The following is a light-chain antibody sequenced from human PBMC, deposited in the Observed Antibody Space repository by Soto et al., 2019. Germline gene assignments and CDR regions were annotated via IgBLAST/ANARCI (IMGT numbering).Light chain of an antibody. CDR3: QLRYNWPPMWT. CDR2: DAS. CDR1: QGIGTY. V-gene: IGKV3-11*01. Sequence: DIVVTQSPVTLSLSPGEGATRSCRASQGIGTYLGWYQQKPGRAPRLLIYDASKRATGIPARFSGSGSGTDFTLTINSLEPEDFAVYYCQLRYNWPPMWTFGQGTKVDIK. J-gene: IGKJ1*01.